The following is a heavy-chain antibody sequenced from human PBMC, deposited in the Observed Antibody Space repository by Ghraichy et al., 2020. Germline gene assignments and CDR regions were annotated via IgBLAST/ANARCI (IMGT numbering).Heavy chain of an antibody. V-gene: IGHV3-21*01. Sequence: GGSLRLSCAASGFTFSSYSMNWVRQAPGKGLEWVSSISSSSSYIYYADSVKGRFTISRDNAKNSLYLQMNSLRAEDTAVYYCARDLSRHYYDSSGFDYWGQGTLVTVSS. CDR3: ARDLSRHYYDSSGFDY. CDR1: GFTFSSYS. CDR2: ISSSSSYI. D-gene: IGHD3-22*01. J-gene: IGHJ4*02.